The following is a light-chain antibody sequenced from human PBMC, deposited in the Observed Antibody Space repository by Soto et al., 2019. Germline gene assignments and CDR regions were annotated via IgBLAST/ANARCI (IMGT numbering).Light chain of an antibody. CDR3: QQYHNWPLT. CDR1: QSLNSN. V-gene: IGKV3-15*01. Sequence: EIVLTHSPPTLSVCPWERATLSCRASQSLNSNLAWYQQKPGQVPRLLIYGASTRATNIPARFSGSGSGTEFTLTISSLQSEDYAVYYRQQYHNWPLTFGGGTKVDIK. J-gene: IGKJ4*01. CDR2: GAS.